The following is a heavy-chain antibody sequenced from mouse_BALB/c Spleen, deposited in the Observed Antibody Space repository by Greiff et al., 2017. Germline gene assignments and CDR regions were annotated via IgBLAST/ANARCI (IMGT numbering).Heavy chain of an antibody. J-gene: IGHJ4*01. V-gene: IGHV1-80*01. D-gene: IGHD2-4*01. CDR1: GYAFSSYW. CDR3: AREDYNYAMDY. CDR2: IYPGDGDT. Sequence: VQLVESGAELVRPGSSVKISCKASGYAFSSYWMNWVKQRPGQGLEWIGQIYPGDGDTNYNGKFKGKATLTADKSSSTAYMQLSSLTSEDSAVYFCAREDYNYAMDYWGQGTSVTVSS.